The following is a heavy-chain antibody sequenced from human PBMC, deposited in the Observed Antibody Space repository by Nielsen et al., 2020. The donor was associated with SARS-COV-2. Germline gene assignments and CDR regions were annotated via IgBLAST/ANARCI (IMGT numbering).Heavy chain of an antibody. Sequence: SETLSLTCTVSGGSISSSSYYWGWIRQPPGKGLEWIGSIYYSGSTYYNPSLKSRVTISVDTSKNQFSLKLSSVTAADTAVYYCARGPLTGWSGYYGRYYYYMDVWGKGTTVTVSS. CDR3: ARGPLTGWSGYYGRYYYYMDV. D-gene: IGHD3-3*01. J-gene: IGHJ6*03. CDR2: IYYSGST. V-gene: IGHV4-39*07. CDR1: GGSISSSSYY.